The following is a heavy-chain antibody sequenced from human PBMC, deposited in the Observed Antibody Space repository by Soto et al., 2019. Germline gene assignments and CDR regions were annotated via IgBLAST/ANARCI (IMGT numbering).Heavy chain of an antibody. CDR1: GYTITTYT. D-gene: IGHD3-10*01. CDR2: INSGNGDT. Sequence: GTSAKVSCKACGYTITTYTLQSSRQAPGQSLEWMGWINSGNGDTKYSQTFQGRVTITSDTSASTAYMELSSLTSEDTAVYYCTRDPGRSWFDPWGQGTLVTVSS. CDR3: TRDPGRSWFDP. J-gene: IGHJ5*02. V-gene: IGHV1-3*01.